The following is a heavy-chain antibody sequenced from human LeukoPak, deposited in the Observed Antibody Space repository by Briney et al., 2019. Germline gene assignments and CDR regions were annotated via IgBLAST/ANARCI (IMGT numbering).Heavy chain of an antibody. D-gene: IGHD5-24*01. J-gene: IGHJ6*02. Sequence: GGSLRLSCAASGFTFSSYAVSWVRQAPGKGLEWASAISGSGGSTYYADSVKGRFTISRDNSKNTLYLQMNSLRAEDTAVYYCARDPGMATSSPYYYYGMDVWGQGTTVTVSS. V-gene: IGHV3-23*01. CDR1: GFTFSSYA. CDR3: ARDPGMATSSPYYYYGMDV. CDR2: ISGSGGST.